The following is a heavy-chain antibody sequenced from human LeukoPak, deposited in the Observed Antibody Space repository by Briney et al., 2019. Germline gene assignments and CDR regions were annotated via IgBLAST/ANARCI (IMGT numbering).Heavy chain of an antibody. CDR1: GFTFSSYG. Sequence: PGGSLRLSCAASGFTFSSYGMHWVRQAPGKGPEWVANIKQDGSEKYYVDSVKGRFTISRDNAKNSLYLQMNSLRVEDTAVYHCARGGYGSGSYQTPFEYWGQGTLVTVSS. CDR3: ARGGYGSGSYQTPFEY. J-gene: IGHJ4*02. CDR2: IKQDGSEK. D-gene: IGHD3-10*01. V-gene: IGHV3-7*01.